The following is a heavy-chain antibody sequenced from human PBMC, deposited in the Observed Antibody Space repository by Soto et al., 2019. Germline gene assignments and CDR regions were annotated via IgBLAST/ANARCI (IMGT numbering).Heavy chain of an antibody. CDR2: IYYSGST. V-gene: IGHV4-39*01. J-gene: IGHJ6*02. CDR1: GGSISSSSYY. D-gene: IGHD4-17*01. CDR3: ARTHYVKYGMDV. Sequence: PSETLSLTCTVSGGSISSSSYYWGWIRQPPGKGLEWIGSIYYSGSTYYNPSLKSRVTISVDTSKNQFSLKLSSVTAADTAVYYCARTHYVKYGMDVWGQGTTVTVSS.